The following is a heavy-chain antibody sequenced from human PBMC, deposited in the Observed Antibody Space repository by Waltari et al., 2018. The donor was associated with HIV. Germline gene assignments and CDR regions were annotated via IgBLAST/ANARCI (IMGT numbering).Heavy chain of an antibody. J-gene: IGHJ5*02. Sequence: QVQLVQSGAEVKKPGASVKVSCKASGYSFTTYDINWVRQATGQGLEWMGWMNPNSRKTGKAQKIQGRGTMSRNTSTSTAHKELSSLRSEEAAVYYCARARRIAARSGYDWFDPWGQGTLVTVAS. D-gene: IGHD6-6*01. CDR1: GYSFTTYD. CDR3: ARARRIAARSGYDWFDP. V-gene: IGHV1-8*01. CDR2: MNPNSRKT.